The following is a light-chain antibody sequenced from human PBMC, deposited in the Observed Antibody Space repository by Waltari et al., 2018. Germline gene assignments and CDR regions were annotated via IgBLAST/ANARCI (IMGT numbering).Light chain of an antibody. Sequence: DIQMTQSPSSLSASVGDRVTITCRASQSISSYLNWYQQKPGTAPKLLIDAASSLQSGVPSRFSGSGSGTDFTLTISSLQPEDFATYYCQQSYSTPPFTFGPGTKVDIK. V-gene: IGKV1-39*01. CDR3: QQSYSTPPFT. J-gene: IGKJ3*01. CDR1: QSISSY. CDR2: AAS.